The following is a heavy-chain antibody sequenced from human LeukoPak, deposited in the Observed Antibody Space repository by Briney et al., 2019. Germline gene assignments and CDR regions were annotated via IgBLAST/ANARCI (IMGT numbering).Heavy chain of an antibody. CDR3: ARDRYGDGFAHFDY. D-gene: IGHD5-24*01. J-gene: IGHJ4*02. CDR1: GYTFTSYA. Sequence: ASVTVSCKASGYTFTSYALHWVRQAPGQGLEWMGLINPCGGTNYPQKFQGRVAITMDTSITTAYMDLSRQTSDDTAVYYCARDRYGDGFAHFDYWGQGALVTVSS. V-gene: IGHV1-2*02. CDR2: INPCGGT.